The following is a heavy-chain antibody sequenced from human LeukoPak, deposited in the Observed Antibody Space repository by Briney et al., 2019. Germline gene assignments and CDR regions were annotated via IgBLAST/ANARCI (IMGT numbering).Heavy chain of an antibody. CDR1: GGSISSSSYY. J-gene: IGHJ3*02. D-gene: IGHD2-15*01. V-gene: IGHV4-39*01. CDR3: ARRHDQGTTPHAFDI. CDR2: IFYSGST. Sequence: PSETLSLTCTVSGGSISSSSYYWGWIRQPPGKGLEWIGSIFYSGSTYYNPSLKSRVTISVDTSKNQFSLKLSSVTAADTAVYYCARRHDQGTTPHAFDIWGQGTMVTVSS.